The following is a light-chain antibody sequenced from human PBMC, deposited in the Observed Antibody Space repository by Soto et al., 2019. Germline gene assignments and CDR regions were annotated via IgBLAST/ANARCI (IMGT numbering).Light chain of an antibody. J-gene: IGKJ1*01. CDR1: QSIATSQ. V-gene: IGKV3-20*01. CDR3: QRFAASHRK. CDR2: GAS. Sequence: EIVLTQSPGTLSLSPGERATLFCRASQSIATSQLAWYQQKPGQAPRLLIGASTRATGIPDRFSDSGSGTDFTLTISTLEPEDFAVYYCQRFAASHRKFGQGTKANIX.